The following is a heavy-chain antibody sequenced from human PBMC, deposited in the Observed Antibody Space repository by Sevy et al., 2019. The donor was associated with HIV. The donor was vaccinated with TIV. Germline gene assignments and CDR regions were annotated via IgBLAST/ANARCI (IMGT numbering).Heavy chain of an antibody. CDR1: GFTFSSYA. J-gene: IGHJ4*02. Sequence: GGSLRLSCAASGFTFSSYAMHWVRQAPGKGLEYVSAISSNGGSTYYANSVKGRSTISRDNSKNTLYLQMGSLRAEDMAVYYCSMVRGYAYWGQGTLVTVSS. CDR3: SMVRGYAY. V-gene: IGHV3-64*01. D-gene: IGHD3-10*01. CDR2: ISSNGGST.